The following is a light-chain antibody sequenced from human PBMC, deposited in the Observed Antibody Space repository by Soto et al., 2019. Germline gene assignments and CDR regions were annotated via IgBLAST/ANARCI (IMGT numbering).Light chain of an antibody. J-gene: IGKJ4*01. CDR3: QQSYSTPRLT. Sequence: DIQMTQSPSSLSASVGDRVTITCRTSQSISSYLNWYQQKPGKAPKLLIYAASSLQSGVPSKFSGRGSGTDFPLTISSLQPEDFATYYCQQSYSTPRLTFGGGTKVEIK. V-gene: IGKV1-39*01. CDR1: QSISSY. CDR2: AAS.